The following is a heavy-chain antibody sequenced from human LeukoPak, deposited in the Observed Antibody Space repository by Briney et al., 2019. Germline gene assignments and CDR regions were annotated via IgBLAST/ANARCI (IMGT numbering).Heavy chain of an antibody. J-gene: IGHJ4*02. CDR1: GFXFSTCA. Sequence: PGGSLRLSCAASGFXFSTCAINWVRQAPGKGLEWVSSISSSSSYIYYADSVKGRFTISRDNAKNSLYLQMSSLRAEDTAVYYCARDKLMGATDYWGQGTLVTVSS. V-gene: IGHV3-21*01. CDR3: ARDKLMGATDY. CDR2: ISSSSSYI. D-gene: IGHD1-26*01.